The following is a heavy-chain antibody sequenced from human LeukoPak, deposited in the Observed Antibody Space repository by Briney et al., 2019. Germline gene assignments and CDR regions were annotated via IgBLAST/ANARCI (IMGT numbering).Heavy chain of an antibody. D-gene: IGHD6-13*01. J-gene: IGHJ5*02. CDR1: VGSFSGYY. CDR3: ASNRGYSSSWYWFNWFDP. V-gene: IGHV4-34*01. CDR2: INHSGST. Sequence: SETLSLTCAVYVGSFSGYYWSWIRQPPGKGLDWIGEINHSGSTNYNPSLKSRVTISVDTSKNQFSLKLSSVAAADPAVYYCASNRGYSSSWYWFNWFDPWGQGTLVTVSS.